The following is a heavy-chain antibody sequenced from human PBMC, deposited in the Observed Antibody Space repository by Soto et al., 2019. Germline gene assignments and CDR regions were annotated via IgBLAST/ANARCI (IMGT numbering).Heavy chain of an antibody. J-gene: IGHJ4*02. V-gene: IGHV3-23*01. CDR1: GFTFSNYV. CDR2: ISDSGDTT. CDR3: AKGWQVRGGQFDY. D-gene: IGHD6-19*01. Sequence: EVQLLESGGNLVQPGGSLRLSCVASGFTFSNYVMSWVRQAPGKGLEWVSGISDSGDTTYSADFVKGRFTISRDNSKNTLYLQMSSLRAEDTAVYYCAKGWQVRGGQFDYWGQGTLVSVSS.